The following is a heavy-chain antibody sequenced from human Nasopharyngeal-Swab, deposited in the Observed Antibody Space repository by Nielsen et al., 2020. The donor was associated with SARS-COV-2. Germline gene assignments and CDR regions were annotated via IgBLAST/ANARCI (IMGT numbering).Heavy chain of an antibody. J-gene: IGHJ5*02. Sequence: WIRQPPGKGLEWIGSMYYSGSTYYHPSLKSRVTISVDTSKNQFSLKLSSVTAADTAVYYCARLGYGDSNWFDPWGQGTLVTVSS. CDR2: MYYSGST. CDR3: ARLGYGDSNWFDP. D-gene: IGHD4-17*01. V-gene: IGHV4-39*01.